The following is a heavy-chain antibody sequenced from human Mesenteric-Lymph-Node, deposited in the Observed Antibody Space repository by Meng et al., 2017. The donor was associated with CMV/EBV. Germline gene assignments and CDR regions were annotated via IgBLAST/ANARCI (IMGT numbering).Heavy chain of an antibody. CDR3: ARGQVTVVGGAIITKIDDYYGMDV. CDR1: GDSVSNDY. CDR2: ISGSGNSR. D-gene: IGHD3-10*01. J-gene: IGHJ6*02. Sequence: LSLTCTVSGDSVSNDYRTWIRQTPGKGLEWVSDISGSGNSRHFADSVNGRFTISRDNARNSLYLQMNSLRAEDTAVYYCARGQVTVVGGAIITKIDDYYGMDVWGQGTTVTVSS. V-gene: IGHV3-11*01.